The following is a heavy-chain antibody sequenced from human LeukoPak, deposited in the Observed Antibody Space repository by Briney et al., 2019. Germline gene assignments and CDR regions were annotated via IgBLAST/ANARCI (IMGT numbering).Heavy chain of an antibody. D-gene: IGHD3-16*01. V-gene: IGHV6-1*01. CDR1: GDSVSNNSAA. J-gene: IGHJ4*02. CDR2: AYYRSRWYY. Sequence: SQTLSLTCAISGDSVSNNSAAWNWIRQSPSRGLEWLGRAYYRSRWYYDYAVSVKSRITINPDTFMNQFSLQLNSVTPEDTAVYYCARGGGTFGYWGQGALVTVSS. CDR3: ARGGGTFGY.